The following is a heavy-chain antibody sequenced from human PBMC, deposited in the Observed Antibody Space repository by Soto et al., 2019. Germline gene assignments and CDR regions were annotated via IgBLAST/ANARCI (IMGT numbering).Heavy chain of an antibody. CDR3: ARGSSSWFPSNYYYGMDV. CDR2: INAGNGNT. J-gene: IGHJ6*02. V-gene: IGHV1-3*01. CDR1: GYTFTSYA. Sequence: ASVKVSCKASGYTFTSYAMHWVRQAPGQRLEWMGWINAGNGNTKYSQKFQGRVTITRDTSASTAYMELSSLRSEDTAVYYCARGSSSWFPSNYYYGMDVWGQGSTVTV. D-gene: IGHD6-13*01.